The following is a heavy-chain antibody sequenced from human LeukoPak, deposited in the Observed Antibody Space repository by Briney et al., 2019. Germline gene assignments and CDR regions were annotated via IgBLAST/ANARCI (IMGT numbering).Heavy chain of an antibody. D-gene: IGHD2-15*01. CDR2: IKQDGSEK. Sequence: GGSLRLSCEASGFTFISYWMSWVRQAPGKGLEWVVNIKQDGSEKYFLDSVKGRFTISRDNAKNSLYLQMDSLRAEDTAVYYCARDRGWSWDYWGQGTLVTVSS. V-gene: IGHV3-7*01. J-gene: IGHJ4*02. CDR1: GFTFISYW. CDR3: ARDRGWSWDY.